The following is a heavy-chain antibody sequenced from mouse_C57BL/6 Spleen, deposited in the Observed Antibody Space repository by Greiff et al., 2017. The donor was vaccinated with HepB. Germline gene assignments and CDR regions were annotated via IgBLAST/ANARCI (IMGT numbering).Heavy chain of an antibody. Sequence: EVQLVESGGGLVKPGGSLKLSCAASGFTFSSYAMSWVRQTPEKRLEWVATISDGGSYTYYPDNVKGRFTISRDNAKNNLYLQMSHLKSEDTAMYYCARDRGMIKSAMDYWGQGTSVTVSS. CDR3: ARDRGMIKSAMDY. V-gene: IGHV5-4*01. CDR1: GFTFSSYA. J-gene: IGHJ4*01. D-gene: IGHD2-4*01. CDR2: ISDGGSYT.